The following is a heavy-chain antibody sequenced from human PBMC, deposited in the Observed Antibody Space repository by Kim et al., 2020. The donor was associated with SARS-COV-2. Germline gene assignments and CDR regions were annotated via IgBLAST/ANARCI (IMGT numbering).Heavy chain of an antibody. CDR3: ARGGGGYRFYFDY. V-gene: IGHV3-30*01. J-gene: IGHJ4*02. D-gene: IGHD1-26*01. Sequence: YADSGKGRFTISRDNSKNTLYLQMNSLRAEDTAVYYCARGGGGYRFYFDYWGQGTLVTVSS.